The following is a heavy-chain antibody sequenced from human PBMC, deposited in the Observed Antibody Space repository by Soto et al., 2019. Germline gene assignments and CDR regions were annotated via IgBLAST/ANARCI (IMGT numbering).Heavy chain of an antibody. D-gene: IGHD3-9*01. J-gene: IGHJ5*02. CDR2: IYTSGST. CDR1: GGSISSYY. V-gene: IGHV4-4*07. CDR3: AREIAIFVNWFDP. Sequence: RSLTCTVSGGSISSYYWSWIRQPAGKGLEWIGRIYTSGSTNYNPSLKSRVTMSVDTSKNQFSLKLSSVTAADTAVYYCAREIAIFVNWFDPWGQGTLVTVSS.